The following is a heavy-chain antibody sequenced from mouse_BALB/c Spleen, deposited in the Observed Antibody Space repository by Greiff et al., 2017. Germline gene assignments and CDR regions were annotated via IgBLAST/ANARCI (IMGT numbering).Heavy chain of an antibody. CDR1: GDSITSCY. Sequence: EVMLVESGPSLVKPSQTLSLTCSVTGDSITSCYWNWIRKFPGNKLEYMGYISYSGSTYYNPSLKSRISITRDTSKNQYYLQLNSVTTEDTATYYCARIYYDYEDAMDDWGEGTSVTVSS. V-gene: IGHV3-8*02. CDR3: ARIYYDYEDAMDD. J-gene: IGHJ4*01. D-gene: IGHD2-4*01. CDR2: ISYSGST.